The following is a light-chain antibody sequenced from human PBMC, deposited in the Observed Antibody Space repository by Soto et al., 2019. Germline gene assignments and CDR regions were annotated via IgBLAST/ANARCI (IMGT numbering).Light chain of an antibody. CDR2: GAS. CDR1: QSVSTNY. J-gene: IGKJ3*01. CDR3: QHYSSSPPEFT. V-gene: IGKV3-20*01. Sequence: EIVLTQSPATLSFSPGERATRSCRASQSVSTNYLAWYQQRPGQAPRLLIFGASYRATGIPDRFSGSGSGTDFTLTISRLEPEDFAVYYCQHYSSSPPEFTFGPGTKVDSK.